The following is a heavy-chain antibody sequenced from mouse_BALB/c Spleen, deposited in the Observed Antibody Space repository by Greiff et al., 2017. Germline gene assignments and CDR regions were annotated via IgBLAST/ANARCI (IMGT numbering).Heavy chain of an antibody. D-gene: IGHD1-2*01. CDR1: GFTFSDYY. J-gene: IGHJ4*01. Sequence: EVKVVESGGGLVKPGGSLKLSCAASGFTFSDYYMYWVRQTPEKRLEWVATISDGGSYTYYPDSVKGRFTISRDNAKNNLYLQMSSLKSEDTAMYYCARDITTATRGAMDYWGQGTSVTVSS. CDR3: ARDITTATRGAMDY. V-gene: IGHV5-4*02. CDR2: ISDGGSYT.